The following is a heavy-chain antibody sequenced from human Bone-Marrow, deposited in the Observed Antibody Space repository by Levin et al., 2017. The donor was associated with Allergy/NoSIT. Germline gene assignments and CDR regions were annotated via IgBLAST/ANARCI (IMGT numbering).Heavy chain of an antibody. V-gene: IGHV5-51*01. Sequence: RGESLKISCKGSGYSFTSYWIGWVRQMPGKGLEWMGIIYPGDSDTRYSPSFQGQVTISADKSISTAYLQWSSLKASDTAMYYCARHFPPSGEYYYDSSGYYSNDYFDYWGQGTLVTVSS. CDR3: ARHFPPSGEYYYDSSGYYSNDYFDY. D-gene: IGHD3-22*01. CDR2: IYPGDSDT. CDR1: GYSFTSYW. J-gene: IGHJ4*02.